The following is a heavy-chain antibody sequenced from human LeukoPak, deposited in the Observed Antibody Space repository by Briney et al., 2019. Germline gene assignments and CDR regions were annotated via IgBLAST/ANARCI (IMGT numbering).Heavy chain of an antibody. CDR2: ISSSSSYI. CDR1: GFTFSSYS. CDR3: ASLSITIFGVVISP. Sequence: GGSLRLSCAGSGFTFSSYSMNWVRQAPGKGLEWVSSISSSSSYIYYADSVKGRFTISRDNAKNSLYLQMNSLRAEDTAVYYCASLSITIFGVVISPWGQGTLVTVSS. D-gene: IGHD3-3*01. J-gene: IGHJ5*02. V-gene: IGHV3-21*01.